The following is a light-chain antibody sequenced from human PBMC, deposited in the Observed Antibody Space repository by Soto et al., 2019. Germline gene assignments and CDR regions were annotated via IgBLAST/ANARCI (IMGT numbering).Light chain of an antibody. J-gene: IGLJ2*01. Sequence: QSVLTQPRSVSGSPGQSVTISCTGTSSDVGGYNYVSWYQQHPGKAPKLMIYDVSQRPSGVPDRFSGSKSGNTASPTISGLQAEDEADYYCCSYAGSYTFVVFGGGTKLTVL. CDR2: DVS. CDR3: CSYAGSYTFVV. CDR1: SSDVGGYNY. V-gene: IGLV2-11*01.